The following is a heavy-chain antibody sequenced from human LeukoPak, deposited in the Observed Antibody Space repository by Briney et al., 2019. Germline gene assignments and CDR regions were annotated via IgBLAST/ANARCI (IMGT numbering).Heavy chain of an antibody. Sequence: AGGSLRLSCAASGFTFSSYAMHGVRQAPGKGLEGGAVISYDGSNKCYADSVKGRFTISRDNSKNTLYRQMNSLRAEDTAVYYCARASSSYFDYWGQGTLVTVSS. V-gene: IGHV3-30-3*01. D-gene: IGHD2-2*01. J-gene: IGHJ4*02. CDR2: ISYDGSNK. CDR3: ARASSSYFDY. CDR1: GFTFSSYA.